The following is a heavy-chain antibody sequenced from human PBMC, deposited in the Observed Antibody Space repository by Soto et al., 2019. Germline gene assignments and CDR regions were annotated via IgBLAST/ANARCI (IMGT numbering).Heavy chain of an antibody. V-gene: IGHV3-23*01. Sequence: ESGGGLVQPGGSLRLSCAASGLTFSNYAMSWVRQAPGKGLEWVSVFTGRGNSIYYADSVKGRFTISRDNSKSTLYLQMNSLRAEDTAVYYCAKQDGVGYYYNYMDVWGKGTTVTV. CDR2: FTGRGNSI. D-gene: IGHD4-17*01. CDR3: AKQDGVGYYYNYMDV. CDR1: GLTFSNYA. J-gene: IGHJ6*03.